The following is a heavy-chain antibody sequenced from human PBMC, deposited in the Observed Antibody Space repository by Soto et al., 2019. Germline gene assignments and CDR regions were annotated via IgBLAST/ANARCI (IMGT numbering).Heavy chain of an antibody. V-gene: IGHV4-39*01. CDR3: ARRLFFECCGDEGDVIDV. J-gene: IGHJ6*02. D-gene: IGHD4-17*01. CDR1: GGSISSSSYY. CDR2: IYYSGST. Sequence: PSETLSLTYTVSGGSISSSSYYWGWIRQPPGKGLEWIGSIYYSGSTYYNPSLKSRVTISVDTSKNQFSLKLSSVTAADTAVYYWARRLFFECCGDEGDVIDVWGQRTSDTGS.